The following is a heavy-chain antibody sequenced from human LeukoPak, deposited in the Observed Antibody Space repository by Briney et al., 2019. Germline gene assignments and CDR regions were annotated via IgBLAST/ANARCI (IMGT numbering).Heavy chain of an antibody. Sequence: GRSLRLSCAASGFTFSSYGMHWVRQAPGKGLEWVAVISYDGSNKYYADSVKGRFTISRDNSKNTLYLRMNSLRAEDTAVYYCAKDSVEAAGDYWGQGTLVTVSS. CDR2: ISYDGSNK. V-gene: IGHV3-30*18. D-gene: IGHD6-13*01. CDR1: GFTFSSYG. CDR3: AKDSVEAAGDY. J-gene: IGHJ4*02.